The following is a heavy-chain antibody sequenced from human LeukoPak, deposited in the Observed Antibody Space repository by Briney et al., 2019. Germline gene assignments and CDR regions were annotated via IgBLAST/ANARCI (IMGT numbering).Heavy chain of an antibody. CDR2: ISSSSSYI. V-gene: IGHV3-21*01. CDR1: GFTFSSYS. J-gene: IGHJ3*02. D-gene: IGHD1-26*01. CDR3: ARDHQVGATI. Sequence: GSLRLSCAASGFTFSSYSMNWVRQAPGQGLEWVSSISSSSSYIYYADSVKGRFTISRDNAKNSLYLQMNSLRAEDTAVYYCARDHQVGATIWGQGTMVTVSS.